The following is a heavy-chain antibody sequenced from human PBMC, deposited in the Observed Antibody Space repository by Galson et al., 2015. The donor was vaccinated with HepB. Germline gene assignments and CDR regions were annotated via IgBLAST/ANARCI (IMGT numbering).Heavy chain of an antibody. Sequence: SLRLSCAASGFSFSSYDMNWVRQTPGKGLEWVAVTSLDGSNKKYADSVKGRFTIFRDNSKNTLYLQMNSLRIEDTAVYYCARVGTYCGGTSCTYDYWGQGSLVTVSS. J-gene: IGHJ4*02. CDR1: GFSFSSYD. V-gene: IGHV3-30-3*01. CDR2: TSLDGSNK. D-gene: IGHD2-2*01. CDR3: ARVGTYCGGTSCTYDY.